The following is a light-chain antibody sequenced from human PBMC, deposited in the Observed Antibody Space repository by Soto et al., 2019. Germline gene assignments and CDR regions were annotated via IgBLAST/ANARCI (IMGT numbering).Light chain of an antibody. CDR3: QQRGNWPPHT. CDR2: DAS. CDR1: QSVSSY. V-gene: IGKV3-11*01. Sequence: EIVLTQSPATLSLSPGERATLSCRASQSVSSYLAWYQQKPGQAPRLLIYDASNRATGIPARFSGSGSGTDFTLTISSLEPDDFAVYYCQQRGNWPPHTFGQGTKLEIK. J-gene: IGKJ2*01.